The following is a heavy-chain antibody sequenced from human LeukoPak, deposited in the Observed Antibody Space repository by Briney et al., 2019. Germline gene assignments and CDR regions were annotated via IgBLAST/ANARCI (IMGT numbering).Heavy chain of an antibody. J-gene: IGHJ4*02. CDR3: TRYNNDHFDY. CDR2: SAYEGSRA. D-gene: IGHD1-14*01. Sequence: GRCLRLAWAVDGFTVGSYGSGWVSHTAGGGREWVAVSAYEGSRAFYADSVKGRFNISRDNSKNTMSVQMDDLRAEDTAVYYCTRYNNDHFDYWGQGTLVTVSS. V-gene: IGHV3-33*01. CDR1: GFTVGSYG.